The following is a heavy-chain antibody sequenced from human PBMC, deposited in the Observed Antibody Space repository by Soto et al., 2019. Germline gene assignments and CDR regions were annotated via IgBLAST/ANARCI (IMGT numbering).Heavy chain of an antibody. CDR1: GYTFTSYD. CDR2: MNPNSGNT. V-gene: IGHV1-8*01. Sequence: ASVKVSCKASGYTFTSYDINWVRQATGQGLEWMGWMNPNSGNTGYAQKFQGRVTMTRNTSISTAYMELSSLRSEDTAVYYCARGRLSVAATPANWFDLWGQGTLVTVSS. J-gene: IGHJ5*02. D-gene: IGHD2-15*01. CDR3: ARGRLSVAATPANWFDL.